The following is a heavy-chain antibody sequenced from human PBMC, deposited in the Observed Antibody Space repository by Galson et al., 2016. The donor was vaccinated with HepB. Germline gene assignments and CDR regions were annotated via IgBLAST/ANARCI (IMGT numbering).Heavy chain of an antibody. Sequence: ETLSLTCTVSGGSLSSYYWSWIRQPPGKGLEWIGYIYYSGSTNYNPSLKSRVTISIDTSKNQLSLKLSSVTAADTAMYYCARSTAMIRGVILDSWGQGTLVTVSS. CDR1: GGSLSSYY. D-gene: IGHD3-10*01. V-gene: IGHV4-59*01. J-gene: IGHJ4*02. CDR3: ARSTAMIRGVILDS. CDR2: IYYSGST.